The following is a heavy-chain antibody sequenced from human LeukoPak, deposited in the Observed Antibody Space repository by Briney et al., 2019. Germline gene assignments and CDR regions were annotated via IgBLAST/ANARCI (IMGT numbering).Heavy chain of an antibody. CDR2: IRSKANSYAT. J-gene: IGHJ6*02. V-gene: IGHV3-73*01. CDR3: SRPYGGYGMDGLDV. Sequence: GGSLRPSCAASGFTFSGSAMHWVRQASGKGLEWVGRIRSKANSYATAYAASVKGRFTISRDDSKNTTYLQMNSLKTEDTAVYYCSRPYGGYGMDGLDVWGQGTTVIVSS. D-gene: IGHD4-17*01. CDR1: GFTFSGSA.